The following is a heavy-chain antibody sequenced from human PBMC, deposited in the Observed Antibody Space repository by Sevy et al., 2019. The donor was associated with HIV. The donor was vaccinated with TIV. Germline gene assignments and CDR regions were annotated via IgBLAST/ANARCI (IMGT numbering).Heavy chain of an antibody. CDR3: AREVATGVHFDY. J-gene: IGHJ4*02. D-gene: IGHD5-12*01. CDR1: GYTFTDYY. V-gene: IGHV1-2*06. Sequence: ASVKVSCKASGYTFTDYYMHWVRQAPGQGLEWMGRIKPNSGGTNYAQKFQGRVTMTRDMSCTTAYMELSRLTFDGTAVYYCAREVATGVHFDYWGQGTLVTVSS. CDR2: IKPNSGGT.